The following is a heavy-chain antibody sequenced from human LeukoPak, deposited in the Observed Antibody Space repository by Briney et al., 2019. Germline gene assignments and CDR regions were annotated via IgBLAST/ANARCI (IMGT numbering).Heavy chain of an antibody. CDR1: GYTFTSYY. D-gene: IGHD1-26*01. CDR2: INPSGGST. CDR3: ASYSGSYSFDY. Sequence: ASVKVSCKASGYTFTSYYMHWVRQAPGQGLEWMGIINPSGGSTSYAQKFQGRVTMTRDTSISRAYMELSRLRSDDTAVYYCASYSGSYSFDYWGQGTLVTVSS. V-gene: IGHV1-46*01. J-gene: IGHJ4*02.